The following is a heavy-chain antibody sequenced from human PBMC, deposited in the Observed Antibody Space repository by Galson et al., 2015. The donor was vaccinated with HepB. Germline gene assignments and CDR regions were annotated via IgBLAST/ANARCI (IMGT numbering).Heavy chain of an antibody. V-gene: IGHV3-11*05. D-gene: IGHD2-15*01. Sequence: SLRLSCAASGFTFNNFYMNWVRQAPGRGLEWISFISSGSSYINYADSVKGRFTISRDNSKNTLFRQWNSLRAEDTAVYYCAKDGVMVAANPYQFHYWGQGTLVTVSS. CDR1: GFTFNNFY. CDR2: ISSGSSYI. CDR3: AKDGVMVAANPYQFHY. J-gene: IGHJ4*02.